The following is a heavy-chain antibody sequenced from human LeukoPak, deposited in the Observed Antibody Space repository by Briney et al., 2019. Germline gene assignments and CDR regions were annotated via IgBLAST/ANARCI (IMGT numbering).Heavy chain of an antibody. CDR3: ARSAAAGANSYYFDY. D-gene: IGHD6-13*01. CDR2: INPSGGST. Sequence: ASVKVSCKASGYTFTSYYMHWVRQAPGQGLEWMGIINPSGGSTSYAQKFQGRVTMARDTSTSTVYMELSSLRSEDTVVYYCARSAAAGANSYYFDYWGQGTLVTVSS. CDR1: GYTFTSYY. J-gene: IGHJ4*02. V-gene: IGHV1-46*01.